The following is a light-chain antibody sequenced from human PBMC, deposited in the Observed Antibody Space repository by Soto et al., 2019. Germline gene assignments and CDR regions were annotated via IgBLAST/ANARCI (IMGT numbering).Light chain of an antibody. CDR2: SNN. CDR3: AAWDDSLNGLV. Sequence: QLVLTQPPSASGTPGQRVTISCSGSSSNIGSNTVNWYQQLPGTAPKLLIYSNNQRPSGVPDRFSGSKSGTSASLPISGLQPEDEADYYCAAWDDSLNGLVFGGGTKLTVL. CDR1: SSNIGSNT. J-gene: IGLJ2*01. V-gene: IGLV1-44*01.